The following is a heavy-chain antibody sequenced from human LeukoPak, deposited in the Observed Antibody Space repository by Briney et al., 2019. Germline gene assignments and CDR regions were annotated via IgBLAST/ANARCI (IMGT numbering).Heavy chain of an antibody. J-gene: IGHJ6*03. D-gene: IGHD5-12*01. CDR1: GGSISSYY. CDR3: ARRLYYYYYMDV. Sequence: SETLSLTSTVSGGSISSYYWGWIRQPPGKGLEWIGSIYYSGSTYYNPSLKSRVTISVDTSKNQFSLKLSSVTAADTAVYYCARRLYYYYYMDVWGKGTTVTISS. V-gene: IGHV4-39*01. CDR2: IYYSGST.